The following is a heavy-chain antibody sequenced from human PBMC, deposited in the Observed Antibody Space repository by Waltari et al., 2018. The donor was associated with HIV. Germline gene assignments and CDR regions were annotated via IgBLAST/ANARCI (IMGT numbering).Heavy chain of an antibody. V-gene: IGHV3-9*01. D-gene: IGHD5-12*01. CDR1: GFTFDDYA. CDR2: ISWNSGSI. Sequence: TASGFTFDDYAMHWVRQAPGKGLEWVSGISWNSGSIGYADSVKGRFTISRDNAKNSLYLQMNSLRAEDTALYYCAKADIGGDAFDIWGQGTMVTVSS. J-gene: IGHJ3*02. CDR3: AKADIGGDAFDI.